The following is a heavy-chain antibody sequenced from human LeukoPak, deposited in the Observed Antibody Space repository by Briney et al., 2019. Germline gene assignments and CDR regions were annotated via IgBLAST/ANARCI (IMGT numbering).Heavy chain of an antibody. CDR2: IRYDGSNK. CDR1: GFTFDDYG. V-gene: IGHV3-30*02. J-gene: IGHJ4*02. D-gene: IGHD4-17*01. CDR3: AKGLSYGDYFIWDFDY. Sequence: GGSLRLSCAASGFTFDDYGMSWVRQAPGKGLEWVAFIRYDGSNKYYADSVKGRFTISRDNSKNTLYLQMNSLRAEDTAVYYCAKGLSYGDYFIWDFDYWGQGTLVTVSS.